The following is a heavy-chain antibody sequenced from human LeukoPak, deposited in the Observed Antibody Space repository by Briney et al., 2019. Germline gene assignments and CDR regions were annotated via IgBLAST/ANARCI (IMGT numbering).Heavy chain of an antibody. D-gene: IGHD1-14*01. V-gene: IGHV3-23*01. CDR2: LTGGGGGT. Sequence: TGGSLRLSCAASGFTFSTYAMSWVRQAPAKGLEWGSGLTGGGGGTSYADSVKGRFTISRDNSKNTLYLQMNSLRAEDTAVYYCAKDKGAVTGTFDYWGQGTLVTVSS. CDR3: AKDKGAVTGTFDY. CDR1: GFTFSTYA. J-gene: IGHJ4*02.